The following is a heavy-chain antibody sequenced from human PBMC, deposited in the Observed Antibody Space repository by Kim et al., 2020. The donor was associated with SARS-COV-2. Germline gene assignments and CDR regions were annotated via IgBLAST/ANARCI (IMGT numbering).Heavy chain of an antibody. Sequence: GGSLRLSCAASGFTFSDHYMDWVRQAPGKGLEWVGRSRNKAKSYTTEYAASVKGRFSISRDDSKNSLYLQMNSLNTEDTAVYYCVRFPSSGQYGMDVWGQWTTVTVSS. V-gene: IGHV3-72*01. CDR1: GFTFSDHY. CDR3: VRFPSSGQYGMDV. D-gene: IGHD3-22*01. CDR2: SRNKAKSYTT. J-gene: IGHJ6*02.